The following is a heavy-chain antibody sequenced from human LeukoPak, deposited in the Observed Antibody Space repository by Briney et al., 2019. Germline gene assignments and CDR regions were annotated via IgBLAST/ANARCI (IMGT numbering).Heavy chain of an antibody. D-gene: IGHD5-24*01. J-gene: IGHJ4*02. CDR1: GGSLSSYY. CDR2: IYYSGSI. CDR3: ARTSWLQSSYYFDY. V-gene: IGHV4-59*08. Sequence: PSQTLSLTCTVSGGSLSSYYWSWIRQPPGKGLEWIGYIYYSGSINYNTSLKSRVTISVDTSKNQFSLKLSSVTAADTAVYYCARTSWLQSSYYFDYWGQGTLVTVSS.